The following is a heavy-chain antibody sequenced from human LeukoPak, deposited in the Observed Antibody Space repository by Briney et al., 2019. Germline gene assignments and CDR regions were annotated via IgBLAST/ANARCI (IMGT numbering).Heavy chain of an antibody. J-gene: IGHJ3*02. CDR3: ARPPEAEDAFDI. CDR1: GLTFSSYS. V-gene: IGHV3-21*01. D-gene: IGHD1-14*01. Sequence: GGSLRLSCAASGLTFSSYSMNWVRQAPGKGLEWVSSISSSSSYIYYADSVKGRFTISRDNAKNSLYLQMNSLRAEDTAVYYCARPPEAEDAFDIWGQGTMVTVSS. CDR2: ISSSSSYI.